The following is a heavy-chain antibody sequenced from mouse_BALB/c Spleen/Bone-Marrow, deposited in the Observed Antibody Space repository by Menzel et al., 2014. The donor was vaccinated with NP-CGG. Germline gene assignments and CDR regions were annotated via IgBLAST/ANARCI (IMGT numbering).Heavy chain of an antibody. V-gene: IGHV5-17*02. D-gene: IGHD4-1*01. CDR1: GFTFSSFG. Sequence: EVKLMESGGGLVQPGGSRKLSCAASGFTFSSFGMHWVRQAPEKGLEWVAYISSGSSNIYYEDTVKGRFTISRDNPKNTLFLQMTSLRSEDTAMYDCTRGGNWDDFDYWGQGTTLTVSS. CDR2: ISSGSSNI. CDR3: TRGGNWDDFDY. J-gene: IGHJ2*01.